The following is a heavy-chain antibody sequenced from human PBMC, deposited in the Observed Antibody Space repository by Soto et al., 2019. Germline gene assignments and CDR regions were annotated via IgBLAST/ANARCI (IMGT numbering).Heavy chain of an antibody. CDR3: ARRWGDYFDY. Sequence: SETLSLTCTVSGGSISSYYWSWIRQPPGKVLEWIGYIYYSGSTNYNPSLKSRVTISVDTSKNQFSLKLSLKLSSVTAADTAVYYCARRWGDYFDYWGQGTLVTVSS. V-gene: IGHV4-59*08. CDR2: IYYSGST. J-gene: IGHJ4*02. D-gene: IGHD3-16*01. CDR1: GGSISSYY.